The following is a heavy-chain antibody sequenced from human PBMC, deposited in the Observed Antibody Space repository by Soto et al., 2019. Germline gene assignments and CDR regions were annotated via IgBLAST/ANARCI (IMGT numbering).Heavy chain of an antibody. Sequence: QVQLVQSGAEVKKPGSSVKVSCKASGGTFSSYAISWVRQAPGQGLEWMGGIIPIFGTANYAQKFQGRVTINADESTSTAYLELSSLRSEDPAVYYCARVIARHYYDSRKVLSGMDVCGQGTTVTVSS. CDR2: IIPIFGTA. V-gene: IGHV1-69*01. CDR1: GGTFSSYA. CDR3: ARVIARHYYDSRKVLSGMDV. J-gene: IGHJ6*02. D-gene: IGHD3-22*01.